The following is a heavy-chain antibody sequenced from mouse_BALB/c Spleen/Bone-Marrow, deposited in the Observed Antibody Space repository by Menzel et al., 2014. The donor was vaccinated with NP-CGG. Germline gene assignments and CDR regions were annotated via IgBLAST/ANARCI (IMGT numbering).Heavy chain of an antibody. CDR2: IDPFNGDT. Sequence: EVQLQQSGPELMKPGASVKTSCKASGYSFTSYYMHWVKQSHGKSLEWIGYIDPFNGDTNYNQKFKGKATLTVDKSSSTAYMHLSSLTSEDSAVYYCARRVITTGPGFAYWGQGTLVTVSA. D-gene: IGHD2-4*01. CDR1: GYSFTSYY. V-gene: IGHV1S135*01. CDR3: ARRVITTGPGFAY. J-gene: IGHJ3*01.